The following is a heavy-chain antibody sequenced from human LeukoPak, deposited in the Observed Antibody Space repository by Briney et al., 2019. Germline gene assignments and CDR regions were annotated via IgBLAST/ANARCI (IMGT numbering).Heavy chain of an antibody. CDR3: ARGRRTLTAFDI. CDR1: GGSFSGYY. V-gene: IGHV4-34*01. D-gene: IGHD2-2*01. Sequence: SETLSLTCAVYGGSFSGYYWSWIRQPPGKGLEWIGEINHSGSTNYNPSLKSRVTISVDTSKNQFSLKLSSVTAADTAVYCCARGRRTLTAFDIWGQGTMVTVSS. J-gene: IGHJ3*02. CDR2: INHSGST.